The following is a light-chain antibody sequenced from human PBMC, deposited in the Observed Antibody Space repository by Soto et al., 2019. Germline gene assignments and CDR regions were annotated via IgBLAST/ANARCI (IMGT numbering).Light chain of an antibody. V-gene: IGKV3-15*01. J-gene: IGKJ4*01. CDR2: HAS. CDR1: QNVYNN. Sequence: EIVMTQSPATLSVSPGERATLSCRANQNVYNNLAWYQQKPGQAPRLLIYHASSRATGIPAGFSGSGSGTDFTLTISSLQSEDFAVYYCQQYNNWPLTFGGGTRVEIK. CDR3: QQYNNWPLT.